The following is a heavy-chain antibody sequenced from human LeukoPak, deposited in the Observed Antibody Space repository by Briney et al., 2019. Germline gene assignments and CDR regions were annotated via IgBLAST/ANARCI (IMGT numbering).Heavy chain of an antibody. CDR3: ASDTYYDFWSGYY. V-gene: IGHV4-39*01. CDR1: GGSISSSSYY. J-gene: IGHJ4*02. Sequence: PSETLSLTCTVSGGSISSSSYYWGWIRQPPGTGLEWIGSIYYSGSTYYNPSLKSRVTISVDTSKNQFSLKLSSVTAADTAVYYCASDTYYDFWSGYYWGQGTLVTVSS. CDR2: IYYSGST. D-gene: IGHD3-3*01.